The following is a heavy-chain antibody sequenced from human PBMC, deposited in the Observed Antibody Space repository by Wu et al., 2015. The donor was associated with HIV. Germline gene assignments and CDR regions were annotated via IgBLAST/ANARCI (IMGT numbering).Heavy chain of an antibody. V-gene: IGHV1-18*01. Sequence: QVQLVQSGAEIKKPGASMKVSCKASGYTFTSYDINWVRQAPGQGLEWMGWISPYNGNRNSAQKFQGRVTMTTDTSTSTAYMELSRLRSDDTAVYYCAREVSIVVPADVAYFDYWGQGTLVTVSS. CDR1: GYTFTSYD. J-gene: IGHJ4*02. CDR3: AREVSIVVPADVAYFDY. D-gene: IGHD2-2*01. CDR2: ISPYNGNR.